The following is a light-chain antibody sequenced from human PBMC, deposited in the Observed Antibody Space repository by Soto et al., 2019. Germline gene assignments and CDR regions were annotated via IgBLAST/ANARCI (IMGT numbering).Light chain of an antibody. V-gene: IGKV1-39*01. Sequence: DIQMTQSPSSLSASVGDRVTITCRTGHSIGSYLNRYKQKPGKAPKLLIYAASSLQSGVPSRISVRGSGTEFTLTISSLQPDVCATYFCQQCYNTPCTFGQGTQVDIK. CDR3: QQCYNTPCT. J-gene: IGKJ1*01. CDR2: AAS. CDR1: HSIGSY.